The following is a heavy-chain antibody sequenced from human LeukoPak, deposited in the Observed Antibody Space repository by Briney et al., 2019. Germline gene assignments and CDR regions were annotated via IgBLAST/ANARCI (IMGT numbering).Heavy chain of an antibody. V-gene: IGHV1-2*06. CDR2: INPNSGGT. CDR3: ARESDVDTYGRSFDY. J-gene: IGHJ4*02. D-gene: IGHD5-18*01. CDR1: GYTFTCYY. Sequence: ASVKVSCKASGYTFTCYYMHWLRQAPGQGLEWMGRINPNSGGTNYAQKFQGRVTMTRDTSISTAYMELSRLRSDDTAVYYCARESDVDTYGRSFDYWGQGTLVTVSS.